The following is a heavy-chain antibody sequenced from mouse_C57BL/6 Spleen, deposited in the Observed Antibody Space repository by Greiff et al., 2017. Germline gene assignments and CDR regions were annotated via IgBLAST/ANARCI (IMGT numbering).Heavy chain of an antibody. CDR2: IYPGDGDT. Sequence: VQLQQSGPELVKPGASVKISCKASGYAFSSSWMNWVKQRPGKGLEWIGRIYPGDGDTNYNGKFKGKATLTADKSSSTAYMQLSSLTSEDSAVCFCAREVYYYGSSYWYFDVWGTGTTVTVSS. D-gene: IGHD1-1*01. CDR3: AREVYYYGSSYWYFDV. CDR1: GYAFSSSW. V-gene: IGHV1-82*01. J-gene: IGHJ1*03.